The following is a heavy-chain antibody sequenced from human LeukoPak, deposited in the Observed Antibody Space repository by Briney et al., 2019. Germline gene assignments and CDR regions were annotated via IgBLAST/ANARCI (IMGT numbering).Heavy chain of an antibody. CDR3: ARDSKSTADAFDI. D-gene: IGHD5/OR15-5a*01. Sequence: PSGTLSLTCTVSGDSITSSHWWSWIRQSPGKELEWIGNTYHSDYTNYNPSLKGRATISVDKSKNQLSLKVISVTAADTAMYYCARDSKSTADAFDIWGQGTMVTVSS. CDR1: GDSITSSHW. J-gene: IGHJ3*02. CDR2: TYHSDYT. V-gene: IGHV4-4*02.